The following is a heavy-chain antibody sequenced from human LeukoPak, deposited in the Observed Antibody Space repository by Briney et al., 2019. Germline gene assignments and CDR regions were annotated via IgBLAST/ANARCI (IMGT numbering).Heavy chain of an antibody. CDR3: AMGDYVWGSYRRHFDY. D-gene: IGHD3-16*02. J-gene: IGHJ4*02. CDR1: GGTFSSYA. CDR2: IIPIFGTA. Sequence: ASVKVSCKASGGTFSSYAISWVRQAPGQGLEWMGWIIPIFGTANYAQKFQGRVTITADKSTSTAYMELSSRRSEDTAVYYCAMGDYVWGSYRRHFDYWGQGTLVTVSS. V-gene: IGHV1-69*06.